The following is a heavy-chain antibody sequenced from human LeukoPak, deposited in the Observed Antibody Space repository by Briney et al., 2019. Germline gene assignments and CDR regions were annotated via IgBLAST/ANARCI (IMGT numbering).Heavy chain of an antibody. CDR2: INPNSGGT. J-gene: IGHJ4*02. CDR1: GYTFTSYG. Sequence: ASVKVSCKASGYTFTSYGISRVRQAPGQGLEWMGWINPNSGGTNYAQKFQGRVTMTRDTSISTAYMELSRLRSDDTAVYYCARDRVGATQSWGQGTLVTVSS. D-gene: IGHD1-26*01. V-gene: IGHV1-2*02. CDR3: ARDRVGATQS.